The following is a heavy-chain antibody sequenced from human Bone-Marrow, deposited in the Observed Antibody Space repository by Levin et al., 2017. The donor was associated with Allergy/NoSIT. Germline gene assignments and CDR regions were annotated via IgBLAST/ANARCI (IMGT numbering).Heavy chain of an antibody. J-gene: IGHJ6*02. CDR3: AKDPMWDRYNFDMDV. V-gene: IGHV3-23*01. CDR2: IGGSGIDS. D-gene: IGHD1-26*01. Sequence: ETLSLTCTTSGFTFNKYGLTWVRQAPGKGLEWVASIGGSGIDSNYADSVRGRFTITRDTNMIFLQMNSLRVEDTAIYYCAKDPMWDRYNFDMDVWGQGTSVIVSS. CDR1: GFTFNKYG.